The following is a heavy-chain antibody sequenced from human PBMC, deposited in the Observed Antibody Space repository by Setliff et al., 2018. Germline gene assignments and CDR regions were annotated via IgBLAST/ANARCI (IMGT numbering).Heavy chain of an antibody. CDR1: GYSVTELS. J-gene: IGHJ3*02. V-gene: IGHV1-24*01. CDR2: FDPEDDET. CDR3: ATDPQIQDIVMVVTGPGGAFDI. Sequence: ASVKVSCKVSGYSVTELSMHWVRQAPGKGLEWMGGFDPEDDETIYAQKFQGRVTMTEDTSTDTAYMELSSLRSEDTAVYYCATDPQIQDIVMVVTGPGGAFDIWGQGTMVTVSS. D-gene: IGHD2-15*01.